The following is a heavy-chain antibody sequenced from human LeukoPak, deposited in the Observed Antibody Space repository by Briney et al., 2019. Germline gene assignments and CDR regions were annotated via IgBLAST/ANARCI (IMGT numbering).Heavy chain of an antibody. J-gene: IGHJ4*02. V-gene: IGHV4-39*01. D-gene: IGHD5-18*01. CDR1: GDSMISNSFS. CDR3: VRVDGSGYSPY. CDR2: ISYTGNT. Sequence: SGTLSLTCTVSGDSMISNSFSWGRIRQSPGKGLEWIGNISYTGNTYSNPSLKSRVTMSADTSKNQFSLKLSFVTAADTALYYCVRVDGSGYSPYWGQGALVTVSS.